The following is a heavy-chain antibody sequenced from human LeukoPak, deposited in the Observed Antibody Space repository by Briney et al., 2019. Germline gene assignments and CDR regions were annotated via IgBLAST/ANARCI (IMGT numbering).Heavy chain of an antibody. V-gene: IGHV3-30*18. Sequence: PGGSLRLSCAAAGFTFSSYGMHWVRQAPGKGLEWVAVISYDGSNKYYADSVKGRFTISRDNSKNTLYLQMNSLRAEDTAVYYCAKKLVPYHKLGIWDYFDYWGQGTLVTVSS. CDR3: AKKLVPYHKLGIWDYFDY. D-gene: IGHD7-27*01. J-gene: IGHJ4*02. CDR2: ISYDGSNK. CDR1: GFTFSSYG.